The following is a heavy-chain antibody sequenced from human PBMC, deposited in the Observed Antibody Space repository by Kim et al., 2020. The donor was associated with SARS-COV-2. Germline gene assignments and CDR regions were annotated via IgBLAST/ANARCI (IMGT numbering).Heavy chain of an antibody. J-gene: IGHJ4*02. CDR2: VNNGGYP. D-gene: IGHD3-22*01. V-gene: IGHV3-23*01. Sequence: GGSLRLSCEGSGFTFSRYAISWVRQAPGRGPEWVASVNNGGYPYYADSVKGRFTVSRDNARNTLYLQMDRLRAEEKALYYCAKDHESSGWPTFDYWGQGTQVTVSS. CDR1: GFTFSRYA. CDR3: AKDHESSGWPTFDY.